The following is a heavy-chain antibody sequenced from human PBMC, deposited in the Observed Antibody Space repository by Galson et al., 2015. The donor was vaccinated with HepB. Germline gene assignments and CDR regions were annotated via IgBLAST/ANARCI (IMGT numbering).Heavy chain of an antibody. J-gene: IGHJ3*01. D-gene: IGHD6-19*01. Sequence: SETLSLTCTVSGGSISSSSYYWGWIRQPPGKGLEWIGSIYYSGSTYYNPSLKSRVTISVDTPKNQFSLKLSSVTAADTAVYYCARRAVAGIKSAFDVWGQGTMVTVSS. CDR3: ARRAVAGIKSAFDV. CDR2: IYYSGST. CDR1: GGSISSSSYY. V-gene: IGHV4-39*01.